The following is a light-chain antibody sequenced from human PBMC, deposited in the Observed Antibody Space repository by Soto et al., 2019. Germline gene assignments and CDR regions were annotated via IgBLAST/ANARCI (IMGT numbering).Light chain of an antibody. CDR3: QQYNDWPIT. CDR1: QSVSSN. CDR2: DAS. J-gene: IGKJ5*01. V-gene: IGKV3-15*01. Sequence: ETVMTQSPATLSVSPGERGTLSCRASQSVSSNLAWYQQKPGQTPRLLIYDASTRATGIPARFSGSGSGTEFTLTISSLQSEDFAVYHCQQYNDWPITFGKGTRLEIK.